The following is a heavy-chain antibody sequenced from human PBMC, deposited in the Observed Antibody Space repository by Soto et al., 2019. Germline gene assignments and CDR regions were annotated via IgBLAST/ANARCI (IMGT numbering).Heavy chain of an antibody. V-gene: IGHV3-48*01. J-gene: IGHJ6*03. CDR1: GFTFSSYS. CDR2: ISSSSSTI. D-gene: IGHD4-17*01. CDR3: ARVSGDYYYYYYMDV. Sequence: GGSLRLSCAASGFTFSSYSMNWVRQAPGKGLEWVSYISSSSSTIYYADSVKGRFTISRDNAKNSLYLQMNSLRAEDTAVYYCARVSGDYYYYYYMDVWGKGTTVTVSS.